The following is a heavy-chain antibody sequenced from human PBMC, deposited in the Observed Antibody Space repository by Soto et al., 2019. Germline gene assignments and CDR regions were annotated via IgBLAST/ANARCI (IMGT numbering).Heavy chain of an antibody. V-gene: IGHV4-39*01. CDR3: ARRYYDFWSGSWFDP. D-gene: IGHD3-3*01. CDR2: IYYSGST. J-gene: IGHJ5*02. CDR1: GGSISSSSYY. Sequence: PSETLSLTCTVSGGSISSSSYYWGWIRQPPGKGLEWIGSIYYSGSTYYNPSLKSRVTISVDTSKNQFSLKLSSVTAADTAVYYCARRYYDFWSGSWFDPWGQGTLVTAPQ.